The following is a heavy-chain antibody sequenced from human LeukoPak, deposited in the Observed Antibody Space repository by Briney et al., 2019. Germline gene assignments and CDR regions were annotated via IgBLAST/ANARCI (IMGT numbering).Heavy chain of an antibody. D-gene: IGHD3-10*01. CDR1: GFTFSSYW. Sequence: RGSLRLSCAASGFTFSSYWMSWVRQAPGKGLEWVANIKQDGSEKYYVDSVKGRFTISRDNAKNSLYLQMNSLRAEDTAVYYCARGIWFGYNWFDPWGQGTLVTVSS. V-gene: IGHV3-7*03. CDR3: ARGIWFGYNWFDP. J-gene: IGHJ5*02. CDR2: IKQDGSEK.